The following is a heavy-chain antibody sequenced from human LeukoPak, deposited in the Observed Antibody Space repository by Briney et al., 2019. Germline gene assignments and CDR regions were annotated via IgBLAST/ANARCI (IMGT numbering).Heavy chain of an antibody. CDR1: GFIFDDYA. Sequence: GGSLRLSCAASGFIFDDYAMHWVRQVPGKGLEWVSGISWNSGKIDYADSVKGRFTISRDNSKNTLYLQMNSLRAEVTAVYYCAKSTDFWSGYPSHYWGQGTLVTVSS. V-gene: IGHV3-9*01. CDR3: AKSTDFWSGYPSHY. CDR2: ISWNSGKI. J-gene: IGHJ4*02. D-gene: IGHD3-3*01.